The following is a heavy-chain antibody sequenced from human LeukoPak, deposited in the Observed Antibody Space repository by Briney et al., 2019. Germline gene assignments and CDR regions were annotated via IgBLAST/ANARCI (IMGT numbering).Heavy chain of an antibody. CDR3: ARGPYYDNSAYLSF. Sequence: SETLSLTCAVYGGSFSGYYWSWIRQPPGKGLEWIGEINHSGTTTYIPSLKSRVTMSVDTSKNQFSLRLRSVTAADTAVYYCARGPYYDNSAYLSFWGQGTLVTVSS. V-gene: IGHV4-34*01. CDR2: INHSGTT. D-gene: IGHD3-22*01. CDR1: GGSFSGYY. J-gene: IGHJ4*02.